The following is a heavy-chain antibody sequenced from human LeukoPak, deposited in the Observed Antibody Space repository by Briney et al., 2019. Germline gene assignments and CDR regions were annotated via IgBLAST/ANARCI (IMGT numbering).Heavy chain of an antibody. V-gene: IGHV4-59*01. J-gene: IGHJ6*02. CDR2: IYYSGST. CDR3: ARDYGMDV. Sequence: PSETLSLTCTVSGDSISGNYWTWIRQPPGKGLEWIGYIYYSGSTNYNASLKSRVTISVDTSKNQFSLKLSSVTAADTAVYYCARDYGMDVWGQGTTVTVSS. CDR1: GDSISGNY.